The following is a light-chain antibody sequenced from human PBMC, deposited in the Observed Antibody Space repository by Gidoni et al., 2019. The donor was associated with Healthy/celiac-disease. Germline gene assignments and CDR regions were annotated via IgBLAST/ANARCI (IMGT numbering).Light chain of an antibody. CDR2: GAS. CDR1: QSVSSSD. V-gene: IGKV3-20*01. Sequence: EIVLTHSPGTLSLSPGERATLSFRASQSVSSSDLAWYHQKPGQAPRLLIYGASSRATGIPDRFSGSGSGTDFTLTISRLEPEDFAVYYCQQYGSSPRTFGQGTKLEIK. CDR3: QQYGSSPRT. J-gene: IGKJ2*01.